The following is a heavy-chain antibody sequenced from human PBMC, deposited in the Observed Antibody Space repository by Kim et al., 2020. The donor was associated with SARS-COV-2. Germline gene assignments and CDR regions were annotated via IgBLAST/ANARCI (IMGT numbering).Heavy chain of an antibody. D-gene: IGHD3-22*01. J-gene: IGHJ4*02. Sequence: VKGRFHISRDNSKNTLYLQMNSLRAEDTAVYYCASARTYYYDSSGYYQLDYWGQGTLVTVSS. CDR3: ASARTYYYDSSGYYQLDY. V-gene: IGHV3-30*07.